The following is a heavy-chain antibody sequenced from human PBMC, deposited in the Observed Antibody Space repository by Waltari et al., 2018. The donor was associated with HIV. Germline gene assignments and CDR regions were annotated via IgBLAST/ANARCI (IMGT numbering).Heavy chain of an antibody. Sequence: EMQLVESGGGLVKPGGSLRLSCAASGITFSNAWMTWVRQAPGMGLEWVGRIKSKSDGGTTDYAAPVKGRFTISRDDSRYTLYLQMSSLKTDDTAVYYCTASSGYIDWSLIPGSFDYWGQGTLVTVSS. D-gene: IGHD3-9*01. J-gene: IGHJ4*02. CDR3: TASSGYIDWSLIPGSFDY. CDR1: GITFSNAW. CDR2: IKSKSDGGTT. V-gene: IGHV3-15*01.